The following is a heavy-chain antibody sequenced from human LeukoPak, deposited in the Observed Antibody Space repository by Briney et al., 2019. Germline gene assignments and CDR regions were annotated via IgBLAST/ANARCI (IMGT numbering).Heavy chain of an antibody. CDR2: ISSSSSYI. Sequence: GGSPRLSCAASGFTFSSYSMNWVRQAPGKGLEWVSSISSSSSYIYYADSVKGRFTISRDNAKNSLYLQMNSLRAEDTAVYYCARDPSSSGWYYFDYWGQGTLVTVSS. J-gene: IGHJ4*02. V-gene: IGHV3-21*01. CDR3: ARDPSSSGWYYFDY. CDR1: GFTFSSYS. D-gene: IGHD6-19*01.